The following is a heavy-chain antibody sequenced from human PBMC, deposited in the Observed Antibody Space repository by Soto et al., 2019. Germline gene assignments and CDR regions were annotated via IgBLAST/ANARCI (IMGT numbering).Heavy chain of an antibody. CDR1: GYTFTSYG. Sequence: ASVKVSCKASGYTFTSYGISWVRQAPGQGLEWMGWISAYNGNTNYAQKLQGRVTMTTDTSTSTAYMELRSLRSDDTAVYYCARDLRTIFGVVIVRPVDYWGQGTLVTVS. D-gene: IGHD3-3*01. CDR3: ARDLRTIFGVVIVRPVDY. CDR2: ISAYNGNT. V-gene: IGHV1-18*04. J-gene: IGHJ4*02.